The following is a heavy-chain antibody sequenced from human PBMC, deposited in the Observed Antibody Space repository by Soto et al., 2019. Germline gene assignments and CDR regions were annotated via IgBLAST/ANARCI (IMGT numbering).Heavy chain of an antibody. CDR1: GGTFSSYA. Sequence: QVQLVQSGAEVTKPGSSVKVSCKASGGTFSSYAISWVRQAPGQGLEWMGGIIPIFGTANYAQKFQGRVTITADESTSTADMELSSLRSEDTAVYYCAREEVTPEFAYWGQGTLVTVSS. V-gene: IGHV1-69*12. J-gene: IGHJ4*02. D-gene: IGHD3-10*01. CDR3: AREEVTPEFAY. CDR2: IIPIFGTA.